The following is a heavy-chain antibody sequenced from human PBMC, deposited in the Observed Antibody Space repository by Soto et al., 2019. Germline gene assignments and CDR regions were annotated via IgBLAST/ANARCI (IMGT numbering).Heavy chain of an antibody. D-gene: IGHD2-15*01. Sequence: GASVKVSCKASGFTFTNSAVQWVRQARGQRLELIGWIVVGSGGTNYAQNFQERVTITRDMSTSTAYMELSSLRSEDTAVYYCAAGYCSGGSCYDFYYYGMDVWGQGTTVTVSS. CDR2: IVVGSGGT. J-gene: IGHJ6*02. V-gene: IGHV1-58*01. CDR1: GFTFTNSA. CDR3: AAGYCSGGSCYDFYYYGMDV.